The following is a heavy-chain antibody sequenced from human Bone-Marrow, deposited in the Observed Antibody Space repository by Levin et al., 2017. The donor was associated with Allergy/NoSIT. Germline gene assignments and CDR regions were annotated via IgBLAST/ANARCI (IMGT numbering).Heavy chain of an antibody. D-gene: IGHD2-15*01. CDR1: GGSISSYY. CDR2: IYYSGNT. CDR3: ASEESRYCSGGSGLGPLDY. J-gene: IGHJ4*02. V-gene: IGHV4-59*01. Sequence: PSQTLSLTCTVSGGSISSYYWSWIRQPPGKGLEWIGYIYYSGNTNYNPSLKSRVTISVDTSKNQFSLKLSSVTAADTAVYYCASEESRYCSGGSGLGPLDYWGQGTLVTVSS.